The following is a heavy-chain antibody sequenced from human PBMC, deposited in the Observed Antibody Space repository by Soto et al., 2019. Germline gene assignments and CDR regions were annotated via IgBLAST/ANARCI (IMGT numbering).Heavy chain of an antibody. CDR3: ARYRSLDP. CDR1: GFILRNYW. Sequence: EVQLVESGGGLVQPGGSLRLSCADSGFILRNYWMSWVRQAPGMGLQWVASIKEDGSEKYYVDPVKGRFTISRENAKNSLYLQMNSQRAEDTAVYYCARYRSLDPWGQGILVTVSP. CDR2: IKEDGSEK. J-gene: IGHJ5*02. V-gene: IGHV3-7*03. D-gene: IGHD3-16*02.